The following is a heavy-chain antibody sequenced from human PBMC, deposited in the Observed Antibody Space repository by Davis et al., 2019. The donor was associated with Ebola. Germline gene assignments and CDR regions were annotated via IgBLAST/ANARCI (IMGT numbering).Heavy chain of an antibody. J-gene: IGHJ5*02. V-gene: IGHV1-2*02. Sequence: ASVKVSCKASGYTFTGYYMHRLRQAPGQGLEWMGWINPNSGGTNYAQKFQGGVTMTRDTSISTAYMELSRLRSDDTAVYYCARDRPAAIRSVNWFDPWGQGTLVTVSS. D-gene: IGHD2-2*02. CDR3: ARDRPAAIRSVNWFDP. CDR1: GYTFTGYY. CDR2: INPNSGGT.